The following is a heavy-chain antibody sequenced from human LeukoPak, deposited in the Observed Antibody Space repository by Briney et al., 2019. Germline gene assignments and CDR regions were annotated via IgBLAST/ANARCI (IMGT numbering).Heavy chain of an antibody. CDR2: ISYGGSNK. CDR3: ARDPGAITMVRGVGYYYYGMDV. V-gene: IGHV3-30*04. CDR1: GFTFSSYA. D-gene: IGHD3-10*01. J-gene: IGHJ6*04. Sequence: GRSLRLSCAASGFTFSSYAMHWVRQAPGKGLEWVAVISYGGSNKYYADSVKGRFTISRDNSKNTLYLQMNSLRAEDTAVYYCARDPGAITMVRGVGYYYYGMDVWGKGTTVTVSS.